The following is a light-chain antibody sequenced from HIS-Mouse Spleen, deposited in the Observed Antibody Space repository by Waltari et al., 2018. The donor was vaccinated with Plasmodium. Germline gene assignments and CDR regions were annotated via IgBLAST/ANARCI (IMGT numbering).Light chain of an antibody. CDR2: DVS. J-gene: IGLJ3*02. CDR3: SSYAGSYTWV. V-gene: IGLV2-11*01. CDR1: SNVVGGYYF. Sequence: QSALTQPRSVAGSPGPSVTISCTGTSNVVGGYYFVCWYQQHPGKAPKLMIYDVSKRPSGVPDRFSGSKSGNTASLTVSGLQAEDEADYYCSSYAGSYTWVFGGGTKLTVL.